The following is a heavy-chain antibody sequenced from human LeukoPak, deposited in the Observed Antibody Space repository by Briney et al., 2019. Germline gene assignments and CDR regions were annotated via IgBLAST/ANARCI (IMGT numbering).Heavy chain of an antibody. CDR1: GGSIRSDNSY. V-gene: IGHV4-61*02. Sequence: SETLSLTCTVSGGSIRSDNSYWSWIRQPAGKGLAWIGRIYTSGSTTYNPSLKSRVTISVDTSKNQFSLNLNSVTAADTAVYYCARGTKAITGAPSDYWGQGTLVTVSP. CDR2: IYTSGST. CDR3: ARGTKAITGAPSDY. D-gene: IGHD1-20*01. J-gene: IGHJ4*02.